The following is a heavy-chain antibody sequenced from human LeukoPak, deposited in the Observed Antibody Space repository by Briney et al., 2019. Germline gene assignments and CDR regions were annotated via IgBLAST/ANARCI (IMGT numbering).Heavy chain of an antibody. CDR3: ARGGYYYGSGSYFPSWFDP. V-gene: IGHV4-34*01. CDR1: GGSFSGYY. Sequence: SETLSLTCAVYGGSFSGYYWSWIRQPPGKGLEWIGEINHSGSTNYNPSLKSRVAISVDTSKNQFSLKLSSVTAADTAVYYCARGGYYYGSGSYFPSWFDPWGQGTLVTVSS. D-gene: IGHD3-10*01. J-gene: IGHJ5*02. CDR2: INHSGST.